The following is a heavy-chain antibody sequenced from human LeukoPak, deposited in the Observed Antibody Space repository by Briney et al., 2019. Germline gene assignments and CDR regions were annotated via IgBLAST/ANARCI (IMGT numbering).Heavy chain of an antibody. CDR3: AREASGWSTDAFDI. CDR2: IIPIFGTA. Sequence: SVKVSCKASGGTFSSYAISWVRQAPGQGLEWMGGIIPIFGTANCAQKFQGRVTITADESTSTAYMELSSLRSEDTAVYYCAREASGWSTDAFDIWGQGTMVTVSS. D-gene: IGHD6-19*01. V-gene: IGHV1-69*01. J-gene: IGHJ3*02. CDR1: GGTFSSYA.